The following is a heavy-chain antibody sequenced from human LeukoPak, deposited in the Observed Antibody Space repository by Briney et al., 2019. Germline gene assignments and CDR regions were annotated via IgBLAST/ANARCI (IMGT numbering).Heavy chain of an antibody. CDR2: ISYDGSNK. V-gene: IGHV3-30*03. CDR3: ARGLRFLEWLLSPLDY. Sequence: PGGSLRLSCAASGFTFSSYGIHWVRQAPGKGLEWVAVISYDGSNKYYADSVKGRFTISRDNSKNTLYLQMNSLRAEDTAVYYCARGLRFLEWLLSPLDYWGQGTLVTVSS. CDR1: GFTFSSYG. D-gene: IGHD3-3*01. J-gene: IGHJ4*02.